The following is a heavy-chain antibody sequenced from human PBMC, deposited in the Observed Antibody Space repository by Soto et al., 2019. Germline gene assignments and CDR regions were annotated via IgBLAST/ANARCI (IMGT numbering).Heavy chain of an antibody. D-gene: IGHD3-9*01. CDR3: ARDMTGADDY. V-gene: IGHV3-74*01. CDR1: GFTFSKYW. J-gene: IGHJ4*02. Sequence: GGSLRLSCAASGFTFSKYWFHWVRQAPGKGLMWVSRIDPYDTGITYADSVKGRFTISRDNARNTLYLQMGSLTAEDTAVYYCARDMTGADDYLGQGTLVTVSS. CDR2: IDPYDTGI.